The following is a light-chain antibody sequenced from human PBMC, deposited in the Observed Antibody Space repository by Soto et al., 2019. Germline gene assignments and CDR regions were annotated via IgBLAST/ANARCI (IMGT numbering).Light chain of an antibody. CDR3: YSYANRRTWGYV. J-gene: IGLJ1*01. CDR2: EGS. Sequence: QSALTQPASVSGSPGQSITISCTGANSDVGNYNLVSWYQQHPDRAPKLIIYEGSKRPSGVSDRFAGSKSGNTVSLTISGLQAEDEADYYCYSYANRRTWGYVFGTGTKVTVL. V-gene: IGLV2-23*01. CDR1: NSDVGNYNL.